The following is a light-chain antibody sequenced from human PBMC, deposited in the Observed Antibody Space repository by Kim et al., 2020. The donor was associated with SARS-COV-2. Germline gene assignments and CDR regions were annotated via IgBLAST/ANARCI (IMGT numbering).Light chain of an antibody. V-gene: IGKV3-15*01. CDR2: GAS. J-gene: IGKJ1*01. Sequence: EIVMTQSPATLSVSPGERATLSCRASQNIYSNLAWYQQKPGQAPRLLIFGASTRATGIPASFSGSGSGTEFTLTIRSLQSEDFAVYYCQQYDDWPRTFGQGTKVDIK. CDR1: QNIYSN. CDR3: QQYDDWPRT.